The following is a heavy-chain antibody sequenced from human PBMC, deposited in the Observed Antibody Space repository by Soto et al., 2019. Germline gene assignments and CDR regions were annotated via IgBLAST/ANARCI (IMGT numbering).Heavy chain of an antibody. CDR3: ARHAVSGWYLDY. CDR1: GYSFTSYW. D-gene: IGHD6-19*01. V-gene: IGHV5-10-1*01. Sequence: PGEALKISCKGSGYSFTSYWISWVRQMPGKGLEWMGRVDPSDSYTNYSPSFQGHVTISADKSISTAYLQWSTLKASDTAMYYCARHAVSGWYLDYWGQGTLVTVSS. CDR2: VDPSDSYT. J-gene: IGHJ4*02.